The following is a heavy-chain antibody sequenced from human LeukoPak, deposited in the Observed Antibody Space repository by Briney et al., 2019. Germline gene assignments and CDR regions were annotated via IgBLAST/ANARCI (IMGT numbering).Heavy chain of an antibody. CDR3: ARAPAMAYFDY. CDR1: GGSINNGGYY. CDR2: ISNTGNA. V-gene: IGHV4-31*01. Sequence: PSETLSLTCTVSGGSINNGGYYWSWIRQHPGKGLEWIGYISNTGNAYYDPSLKSQVSISIDTSKRQFSLKVRSVTAADTAVYYCARAPAMAYFDYWGQGTLVSVSS. J-gene: IGHJ4*02. D-gene: IGHD3-16*01.